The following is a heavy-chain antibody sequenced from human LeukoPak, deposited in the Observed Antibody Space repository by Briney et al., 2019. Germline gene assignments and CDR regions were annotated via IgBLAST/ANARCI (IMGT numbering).Heavy chain of an antibody. V-gene: IGHV4-59*01. CDR2: IYYSGST. CDR1: GGFISSYY. CDR3: ARDRSKYYGMDV. J-gene: IGHJ6*02. Sequence: SETLALICTASGGFISSYYWSWIRQPPGKGLEGIGYIYYSGSTNYNPSLKSRVTISVDTSKNQFSLKLSSVTAADTAVYYCARDRSKYYGMDVWGQGTTVTVSS.